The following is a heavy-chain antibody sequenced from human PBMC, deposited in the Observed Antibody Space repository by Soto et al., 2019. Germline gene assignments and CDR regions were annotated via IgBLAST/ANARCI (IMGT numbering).Heavy chain of an antibody. CDR1: VYSNSVDV. V-gene: IGHV1-18*01. D-gene: IGHD3-22*01. J-gene: IGHJ3*02. CDR3: ARGGGYYDSSGYPHDAFAI. CDR2: ISAYNGNT. Sequence: SVNRAWKTAVYSNSVDVSSRGRQDHGQGLEWMGWISAYNGNTNYAQKLQGRVTMTTDTSTSTAYMELRSLRSDDTAVYYCARGGGYYDSSGYPHDAFAIWGQGTMVTVSS.